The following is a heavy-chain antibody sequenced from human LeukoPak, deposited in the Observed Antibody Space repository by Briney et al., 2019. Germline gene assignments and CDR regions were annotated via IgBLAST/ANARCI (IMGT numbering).Heavy chain of an antibody. D-gene: IGHD6-19*01. CDR2: IYWDDDK. CDR1: GFSLSTSGVG. CDR3: AHRDGVGHSRGWFEYFQH. Sequence: SGPTLVKPTQTLTLTCTFSGFSLSTSGVGVGWTRQPPGKALEWLALIYWDDDKRYSPSLKSRLTITKDTSKNQVALTMTNMDPVDTATYYCAHRDGVGHSRGWFEYFQHWGQGTLVTVSS. V-gene: IGHV2-5*02. J-gene: IGHJ1*01.